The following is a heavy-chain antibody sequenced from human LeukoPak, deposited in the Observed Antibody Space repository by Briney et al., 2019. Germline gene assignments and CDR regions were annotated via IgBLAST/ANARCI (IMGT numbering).Heavy chain of an antibody. CDR1: GFTFSSYW. CDR2: INSDGSST. D-gene: IGHD3-3*01. J-gene: IGHJ6*02. Sequence: PGGSLRLSCAASGFTFSSYWMHWVRQAPGKGLVWVSRINSDGSSTSYADSVKGRLTISRDNAKNTLYLQMNSLRAEDTAVYYCARVEDYYYGMDVWGQGTTVTVSS. V-gene: IGHV3-74*01. CDR3: ARVEDYYYGMDV.